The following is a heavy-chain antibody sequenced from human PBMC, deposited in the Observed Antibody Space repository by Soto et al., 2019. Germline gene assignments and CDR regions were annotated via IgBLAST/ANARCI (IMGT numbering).Heavy chain of an antibody. CDR1: GYTFSTSG. J-gene: IGHJ6*02. CDR3: AREGPRPYYYYGMDV. CDR2: ISTYNGDA. V-gene: IGHV1-18*01. D-gene: IGHD6-6*01. Sequence: AQLEQSGAEVKKPGASVKVSCKSSGYTFSTSGISWVRQAPGQGLEWMGWISTYNGDANYAQRFQGRATMTTDTSTSTTFMELRSLRSDDTAVYYCAREGPRPYYYYGMDVWGQGTTVTVSS.